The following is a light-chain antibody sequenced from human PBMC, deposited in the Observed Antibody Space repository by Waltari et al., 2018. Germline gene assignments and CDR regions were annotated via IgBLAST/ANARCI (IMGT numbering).Light chain of an antibody. CDR2: DVS. V-gene: IGLV2-8*01. J-gene: IGLJ3*02. CDR1: SSDLGSYKY. Sequence: QSALTQPPSASGSPGQSVTISCTGTSSDLGSYKYVSWYQQHPGKAPKLLIYDVSKRPSGVSVRCSGSKSGSTASLTVSGLQAEDGADYYCSSYGGSNNFVLFGGGTKLTVL. CDR3: SSYGGSNNFVL.